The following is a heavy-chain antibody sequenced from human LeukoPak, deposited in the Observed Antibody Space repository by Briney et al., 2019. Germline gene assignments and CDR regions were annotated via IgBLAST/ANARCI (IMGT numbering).Heavy chain of an antibody. CDR2: ISYDGSNK. Sequence: RTGGSLRLSCAASGFTFSSYGMHWVRQAPGKGLEWVAVISYDGSNKYYADSVKGRFTISRDNSKNTLYLQMNSLRAEDTAVYYCAKDGAWLRFDDWGQGILVTVSS. CDR3: AKDGAWLRFDD. J-gene: IGHJ4*02. V-gene: IGHV3-30*18. D-gene: IGHD5-12*01. CDR1: GFTFSSYG.